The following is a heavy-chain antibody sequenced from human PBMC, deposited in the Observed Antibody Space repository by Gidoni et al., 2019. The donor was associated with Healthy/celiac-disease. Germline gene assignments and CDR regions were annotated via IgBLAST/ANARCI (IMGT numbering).Heavy chain of an antibody. Sequence: EVQLVQSGAEVKKPGESLKISCKGSGYSFTSYWLGWVRQRPGKGLEWMGIIYPGDSDTRYSPSFQGQVTISADKSISIAYLQWSSLKASDTAMYYCARQGGYDFFGVGYYYGMDVWGQGTTVTVSS. D-gene: IGHD5-12*01. CDR1: GYSFTSYW. V-gene: IGHV5-51*01. CDR3: ARQGGYDFFGVGYYYGMDV. CDR2: IYPGDSDT. J-gene: IGHJ6*02.